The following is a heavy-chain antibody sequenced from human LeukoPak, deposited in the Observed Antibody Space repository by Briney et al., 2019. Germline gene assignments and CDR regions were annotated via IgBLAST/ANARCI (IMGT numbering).Heavy chain of an antibody. Sequence: GGSLRLSCAASGFTFSSYAMSWVRQAPGKGLEWVSAISGSGGSTYYADSVKGRFTISRDNSKNTLYLQMNSLRAEDTAVYYCARDKYGSGSYYIRMGDPWGQGTLVTVSS. CDR2: ISGSGGST. J-gene: IGHJ5*02. V-gene: IGHV3-23*01. CDR1: GFTFSSYA. D-gene: IGHD3-10*01. CDR3: ARDKYGSGSYYIRMGDP.